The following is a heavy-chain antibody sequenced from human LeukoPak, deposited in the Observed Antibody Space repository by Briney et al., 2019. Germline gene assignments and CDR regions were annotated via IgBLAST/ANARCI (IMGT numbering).Heavy chain of an antibody. Sequence: GASVKVSCQASGYTFTSYGISWVRQAPGQGLEGMGWISAYNGNTNYAQKLRGRVTKNTDTPPSTANMELRGLRANDTAVYYCAPYYDSSGRYAFDIWGQGTMVTVSS. CDR2: ISAYNGNT. V-gene: IGHV1-18*01. J-gene: IGHJ3*02. D-gene: IGHD3-22*01. CDR1: GYTFTSYG. CDR3: APYYDSSGRYAFDI.